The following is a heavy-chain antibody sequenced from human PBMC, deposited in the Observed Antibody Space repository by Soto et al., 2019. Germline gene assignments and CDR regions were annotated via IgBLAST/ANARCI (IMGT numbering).Heavy chain of an antibody. CDR1: GYTFTNYG. D-gene: IGHD2-15*01. J-gene: IGHJ4*02. V-gene: IGHV1-18*04. CDR3: ARSCSGGSCHSAY. CDR2: ISPFTGDT. Sequence: ASVKVSCKASGYTFTNYGINWVRQAPGQGLEWMGWISPFTGDTHYTQSLQGRITMTTDTSTSTAYMELRSLRSADTAVYYCARSCSGGSCHSAYWRQGTLATVSS.